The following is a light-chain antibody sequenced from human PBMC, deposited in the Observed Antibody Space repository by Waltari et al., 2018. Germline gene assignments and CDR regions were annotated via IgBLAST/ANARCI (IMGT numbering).Light chain of an antibody. V-gene: IGKV4-1*01. CDR1: RTVLYDANNKNY. Sequence: DIVMTQSPDSLAVALGERATINCKSRRTVLYDANNKNYLAWYQQQTGQPPNLLIYWASTRKSGVPDRFSGSGSGTDFTLTISTLQAEDVAVYYCHQYYNTPYSYGQGTKLEIK. CDR2: WAS. J-gene: IGKJ2*03. CDR3: HQYYNTPYS.